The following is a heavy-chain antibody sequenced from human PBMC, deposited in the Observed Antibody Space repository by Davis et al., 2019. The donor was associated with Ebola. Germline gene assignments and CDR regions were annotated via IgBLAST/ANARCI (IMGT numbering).Heavy chain of an antibody. V-gene: IGHV3-23*01. D-gene: IGHD6-19*01. CDR2: VTSAEDT. CDR3: AQGTFVKTYRRGRVVAAEYFQN. J-gene: IGHJ1*01. CDR1: GFSLRPYA. Sequence: GESLKISCVVSGFSLRPYAMNWVRQAPGKGLEWVSTVTSAEDTFYADSVKGRFTVSRDNFRNTLYLQMDSLRGEDTAFYYCAQGTFVKTYRRGRVVAAEYFQNWGQSILVTVSS.